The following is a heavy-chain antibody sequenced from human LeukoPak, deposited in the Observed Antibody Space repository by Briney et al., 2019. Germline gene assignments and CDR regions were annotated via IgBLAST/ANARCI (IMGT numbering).Heavy chain of an antibody. J-gene: IGHJ4*02. V-gene: IGHV3-23*01. D-gene: IGHD6-13*01. CDR3: AKDAVNSSWRRRPDY. CDR1: GFTFSSYG. Sequence: QTGGSLRLSCAASGFTFSSYGMHWVRQAPGKGLEWVSAISGSGASTYYADSVKGRFTISRDNSKNTLYLQMNSLRAEDTAVYYCAKDAVNSSWRRRPDYWGQGTLVTVSS. CDR2: ISGSGAST.